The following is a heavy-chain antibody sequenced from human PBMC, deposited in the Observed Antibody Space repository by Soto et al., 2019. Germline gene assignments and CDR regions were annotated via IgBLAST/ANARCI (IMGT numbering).Heavy chain of an antibody. CDR2: ISHSGKTI. V-gene: IGHV3-11*01. J-gene: IGHJ3*01. CDR3: TRRDSGAFDV. Sequence: GGSLRLSFATSGFTFRDYYFSWIRQAPGKGLEWISYISHSGKTIYYADSVKGRFTISRDDAKNTLYLQMNSLRAEDTAMYYCTRRDSGAFDVWGHGTMVTVSS. CDR1: GFTFRDYY.